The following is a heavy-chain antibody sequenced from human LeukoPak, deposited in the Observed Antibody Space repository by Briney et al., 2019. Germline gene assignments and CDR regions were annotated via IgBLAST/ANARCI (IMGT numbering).Heavy chain of an antibody. CDR3: ARDSRFGEYHFDY. J-gene: IGHJ4*02. CDR1: GYTFTGYY. V-gene: IGHV1-2*02. Sequence: ASVKVSCKASGYTFTGYYMYWVREAPGQGVEWMGWINPNSGGTNYAQKFQGRVTLTRDTSISTAYMELSRLRSDDTAVYYCARDSRFGEYHFDYWGQGTLVTVSS. D-gene: IGHD3-10*01. CDR2: INPNSGGT.